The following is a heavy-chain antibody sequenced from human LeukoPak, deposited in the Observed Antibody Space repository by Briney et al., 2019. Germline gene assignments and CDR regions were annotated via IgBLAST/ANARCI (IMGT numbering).Heavy chain of an antibody. J-gene: IGHJ4*02. CDR1: GYTLTELS. D-gene: IGHD1-26*01. V-gene: IGHV1-24*01. CDR2: FDPEDGET. Sequence: PGASVKVSCKVSGYTLTELSMHWVRQAPGKGLEWMGGFDPEDGETIYAQKFQGRVTMTEDTSTDTAYMELSSLRSEDTAVYYCATWRIVGATRSFDYWGQGTLVTVSS. CDR3: ATWRIVGATRSFDY.